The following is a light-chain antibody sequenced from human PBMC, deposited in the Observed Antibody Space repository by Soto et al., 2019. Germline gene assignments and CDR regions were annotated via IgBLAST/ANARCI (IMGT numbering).Light chain of an antibody. CDR3: QQYGSSPT. CDR1: QSVSSSY. J-gene: IGKJ5*01. CDR2: GAS. V-gene: IGKV3-20*01. Sequence: EILFTQSPGTLSLSPGERATLSCRASQSVSSSYLAWYQQKPGKAPRLLIYGASSRATGIPDRLSGSGSGTDFTLPIRRLEPEDSAVYYCQQYGSSPTFGQGTRLEIK.